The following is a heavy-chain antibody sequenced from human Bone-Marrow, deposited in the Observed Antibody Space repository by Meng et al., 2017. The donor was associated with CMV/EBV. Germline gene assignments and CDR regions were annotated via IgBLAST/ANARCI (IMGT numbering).Heavy chain of an antibody. D-gene: IGHD5-18*01. Sequence: SETLSLTCTVSGGSVSSGSYYWSWIRQPPGKGLEWIGYIYYSGSTNYNPSLKSRVTISVDTSKNQFSLKLSSVTAADTAVYYCARGGWIQLVYRYYYYGMDVWGQGTTVPVSS. CDR2: IYYSGST. J-gene: IGHJ6*02. CDR1: GGSVSSGSYY. V-gene: IGHV4-61*01. CDR3: ARGGWIQLVYRYYYYGMDV.